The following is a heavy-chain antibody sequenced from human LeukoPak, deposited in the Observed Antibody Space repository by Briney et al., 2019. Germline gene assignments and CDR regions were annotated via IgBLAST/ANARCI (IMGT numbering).Heavy chain of an antibody. CDR2: ISAYNGNT. D-gene: IGHD3-22*01. J-gene: IGHJ5*02. CDR1: VYTFTSYG. CDR3: ARASSGYSVMSS. Sequence: ASVKVSCKASVYTFTSYGISWVRQAPGQGREWMGWISAYNGNTNYAQKLQGRVTMTTDTSTSTDYMELRRLRSDDTAVYYCARASSGYSVMSSWGQGTLVTVSS. V-gene: IGHV1-18*01.